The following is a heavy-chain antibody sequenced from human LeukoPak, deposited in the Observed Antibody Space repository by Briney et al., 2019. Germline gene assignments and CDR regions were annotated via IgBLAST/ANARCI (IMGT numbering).Heavy chain of an antibody. CDR3: AHYQQRPPAMDF. D-gene: IGHD1/OR15-1a*01. Sequence: GGSLRLSCAASDFSFQSFPMIWVRQAPGKGLEWVSVIGHDGRNIHYADSVKGRFTISRDNSRKTLYLQMTSLRAEDTALYFCAHYQQRPPAMDFWGQGTTVTVSS. V-gene: IGHV3-23*01. CDR2: IGHDGRNI. CDR1: DFSFQSFP. J-gene: IGHJ6*02.